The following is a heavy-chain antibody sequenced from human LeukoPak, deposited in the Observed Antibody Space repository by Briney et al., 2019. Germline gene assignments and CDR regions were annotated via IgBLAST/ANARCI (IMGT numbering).Heavy chain of an antibody. CDR2: INHSGST. J-gene: IGHJ5*02. Sequence: SETLSLTCAVYGWSFSGYYWSWIRQPPGKGLEWIGEINHSGSTNYNPSLKSRVTISVDTSKNQFSLKLSSVSAADTAVYYWARALPRYLVINWFDPWGQGTLVTVSS. D-gene: IGHD1-26*01. V-gene: IGHV4-34*01. CDR3: ARALPRYLVINWFDP. CDR1: GWSFSGYY.